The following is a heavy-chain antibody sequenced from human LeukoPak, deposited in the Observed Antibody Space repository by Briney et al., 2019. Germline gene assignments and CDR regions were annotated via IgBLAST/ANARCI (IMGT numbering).Heavy chain of an antibody. CDR3: VTEQRSYDFSSGFYIAHGMDV. V-gene: IGHV4-59*01. J-gene: IGHJ6*02. CDR1: GGPIGSFY. Sequence: SETLSLTCTVSGGPIGSFYWSWIRQPPGKGLEWIGYIYYTGSTNYNPSLKSRVTISVDTSKNQFSLKLSSVTAADTAVYYCVTEQRSYDFSSGFYIAHGMDVWGQGTTVTVSS. D-gene: IGHD3-3*01. CDR2: IYYTGST.